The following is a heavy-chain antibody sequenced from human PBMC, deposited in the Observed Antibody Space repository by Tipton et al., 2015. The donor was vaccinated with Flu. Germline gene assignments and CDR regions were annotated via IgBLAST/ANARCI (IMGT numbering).Heavy chain of an antibody. CDR2: IDTHGSRP. V-gene: IGHV3-74*01. J-gene: IGHJ4*02. Sequence: SLRLSCVASGFTFSSYWMHWVRQVPGKGLVWVSEIDTHGSRPSYTDSVKGRFTISRDNAKNTLYLQMHSLRAEDTALYYCATLTGDDYWGQGDLVTVSS. CDR1: GFTFSSYW. D-gene: IGHD7-27*01. CDR3: ATLTGDDY.